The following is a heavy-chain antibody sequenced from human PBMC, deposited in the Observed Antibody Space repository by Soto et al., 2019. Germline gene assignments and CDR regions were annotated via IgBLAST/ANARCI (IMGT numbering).Heavy chain of an antibody. CDR1: GYTFTSYG. CDR3: ASVGYCSGGSCEKTWFDP. D-gene: IGHD2-15*01. V-gene: IGHV1-18*04. J-gene: IGHJ5*02. CDR2: ISAYNGNT. Sequence: ASVKVSCKASGYTFTSYGISWVRQAPGQGLEWMGWISAYNGNTNYAQKLQGRVTMTTDTSTSTAYMELRSLRSDDTAVYYCASVGYCSGGSCEKTWFDPWGQGTLVTVSS.